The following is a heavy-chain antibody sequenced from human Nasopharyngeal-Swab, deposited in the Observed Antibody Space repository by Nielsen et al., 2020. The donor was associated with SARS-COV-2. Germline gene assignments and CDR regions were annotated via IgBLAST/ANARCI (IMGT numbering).Heavy chain of an antibody. CDR3: AGVTGDRDV. V-gene: IGHV4-34*01. Sequence: WIRQPPGKGLEWIGEINHSGSTNYNPSLKSRVTISVDTSKNQFSLKLSSVTAADTAVYYCAGVTGDRDVGGQGTTVTVSS. J-gene: IGHJ6*02. D-gene: IGHD3-16*01. CDR2: INHSGST.